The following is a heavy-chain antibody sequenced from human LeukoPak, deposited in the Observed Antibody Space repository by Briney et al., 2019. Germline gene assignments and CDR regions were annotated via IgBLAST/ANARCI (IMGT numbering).Heavy chain of an antibody. CDR2: VRYDGSNK. V-gene: IGHV3-30*02. CDR1: GFTFSRYG. D-gene: IGHD3-22*01. J-gene: IGHJ4*02. Sequence: GGSLRLSCAASGFTFSRYGMHWVRQAPGKGLEWVAFVRYDGSNKYYADSVKGRFTVSRDNSKNTLYLETNSLRTEDTAVYYCAKHRTSDNSDDDYWGQGTLVTVSS. CDR3: AKHRTSDNSDDDY.